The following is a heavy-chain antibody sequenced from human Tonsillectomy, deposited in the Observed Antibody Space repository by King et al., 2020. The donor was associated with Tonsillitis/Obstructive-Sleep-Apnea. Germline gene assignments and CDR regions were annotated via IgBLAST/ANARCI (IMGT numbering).Heavy chain of an antibody. V-gene: IGHV3-15*01. CDR1: GFTLSNAW. CDR3: TTEANTVVRRVIPLAFDY. J-gene: IGHJ4*02. Sequence: QLVQSGGGLVKPGGSLRLSCAASGFTLSNAWMRWVRQAPGKGLEWVGRIKSKTDGGTTDYAAPVKGRFTISRDDSKNTLYLQMNSLKTEDTAVYDCTTEANTVVRRVIPLAFDYWRKGTMVTVSS. CDR2: IKSKTDGGTT. D-gene: IGHD3-10*01.